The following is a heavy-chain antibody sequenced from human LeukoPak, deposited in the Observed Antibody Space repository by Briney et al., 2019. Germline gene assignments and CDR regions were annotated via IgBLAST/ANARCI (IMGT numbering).Heavy chain of an antibody. J-gene: IGHJ3*02. CDR3: ARDPGQYYYGSGSYWDAFDI. CDR2: IYYSGST. D-gene: IGHD3-10*01. V-gene: IGHV4-59*01. Sequence: KPSETLSLTCTVSGGSISSYYWSWIRQPPGKGLEWIGYIYYSGSTNYNPSLKSRVPISVDTSKNQFSLKLSSVTAADTAVYYCARDPGQYYYGSGSYWDAFDIWGQGTMVTVSS. CDR1: GGSISSYY.